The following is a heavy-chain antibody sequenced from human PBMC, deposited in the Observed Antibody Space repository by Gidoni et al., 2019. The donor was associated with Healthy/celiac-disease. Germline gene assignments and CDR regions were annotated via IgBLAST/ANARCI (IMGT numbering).Heavy chain of an antibody. CDR3: AKLMTRADWYFDL. J-gene: IGHJ2*01. Sequence: EVQLVESGGGLVKPGGSLRPSCAAAGFTFSSYSMTWVRQAPGKGLVWVSSISSSSSYIYYAGSVKGRFTISRDNAKNSLYLQMNSLRAEDTAVYYCAKLMTRADWYFDLWGRGTLVTVSS. CDR1: GFTFSSYS. V-gene: IGHV3-21*01. D-gene: IGHD2-8*01. CDR2: ISSSSSYI.